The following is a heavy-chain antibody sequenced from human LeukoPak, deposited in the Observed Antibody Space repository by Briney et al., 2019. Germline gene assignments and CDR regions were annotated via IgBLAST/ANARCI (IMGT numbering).Heavy chain of an antibody. V-gene: IGHV4-38-2*02. Sequence: PSETLSLTCTVSGYSISSGYYWGWIRQPPGKGLEWIGSIYHSGSTYYNPSLKSRVTISVDTSKNQFSLKLSSVTAADTAVYYCARDGSGYYYPHYYFDYWGQGTLVTVSS. CDR2: IYHSGST. CDR3: ARDGSGYYYPHYYFDY. J-gene: IGHJ4*02. D-gene: IGHD3-22*01. CDR1: GYSISSGYY.